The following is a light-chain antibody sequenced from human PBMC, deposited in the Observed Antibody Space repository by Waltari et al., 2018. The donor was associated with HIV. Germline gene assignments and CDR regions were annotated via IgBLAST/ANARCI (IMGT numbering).Light chain of an antibody. CDR3: QSADSDNTYNWV. CDR1: DLPAHY. J-gene: IGLJ3*02. CDR2: KVT. V-gene: IGLV3-25*03. Sequence: SQLTQPPSVSVSHGKTAKITCSGDDLPAHYVYWYQQKSGQAPSLVMYKVTQRPSGIPERFSGSISGTTGTLTIMGVQPEDEADYYCQSADSDNTYNWVFGGGTKLTVL.